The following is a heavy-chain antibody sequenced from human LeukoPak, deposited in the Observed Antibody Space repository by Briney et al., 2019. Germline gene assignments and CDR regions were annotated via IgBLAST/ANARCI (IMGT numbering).Heavy chain of an antibody. CDR2: INHSGST. D-gene: IGHD3-9*01. CDR3: ARYYDILTGYFDY. V-gene: IGHV4-34*01. J-gene: IGHJ4*02. CDR1: GGSFSGYY. Sequence: SETLSLTCAVYGGSFSGYYWSWIRQPPGKGLEWIGEINHSGSTNYNPSLKSRVTISVDTSKNQFSLKLSSVTAADTAVYYRARYYDILTGYFDYWGQGTLVTVSS.